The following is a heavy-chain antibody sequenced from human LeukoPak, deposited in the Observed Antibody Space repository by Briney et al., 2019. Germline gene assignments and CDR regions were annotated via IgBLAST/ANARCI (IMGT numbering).Heavy chain of an antibody. Sequence: PGGSLRLSCAASGFSFDDYAMHWVRQAPGKGLEWVSGITWNSGSTGYADSVKGRFTISRDNAKNSLFVQMNSLRAEDTALYYCAKDACSGTSCSFDYRGQGTLVTVSS. CDR2: ITWNSGST. CDR3: AKDACSGTSCSFDY. J-gene: IGHJ4*02. CDR1: GFSFDDYA. D-gene: IGHD2-2*01. V-gene: IGHV3-9*01.